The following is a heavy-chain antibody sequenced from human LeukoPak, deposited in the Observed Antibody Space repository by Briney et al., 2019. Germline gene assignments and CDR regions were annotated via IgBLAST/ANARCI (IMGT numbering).Heavy chain of an antibody. Sequence: GGSLRLSCLAAAFIFINYAMHCGRQAPGKGLEYLSAISRSGGSTYCADSVKDKFTISRDNSKNTLYLQMSSLRTEDTAVYFCVKFLNYDFSGFGLEYWGQGTLVAVSS. CDR1: AFIFINYA. V-gene: IGHV3-64D*09. J-gene: IGHJ4*02. CDR3: VKFLNYDFSGFGLEY. CDR2: ISRSGGST. D-gene: IGHD4-23*01.